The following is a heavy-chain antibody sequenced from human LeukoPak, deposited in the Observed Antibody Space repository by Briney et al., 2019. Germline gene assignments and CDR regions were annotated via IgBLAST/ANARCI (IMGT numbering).Heavy chain of an antibody. J-gene: IGHJ5*02. CDR2: ISSSSSYI. D-gene: IGHD6-13*01. CDR3: ARGGYSSSWYPPPWFDP. V-gene: IGHV3-21*01. Sequence: PGGSLRLSCAVSGFTFSSYSMNWVRQAPGKGLEWVSSISSSSSYIYYADSVKGRFTISRDNAKNSLYLQMNSLRAEDTAVYYCARGGYSSSWYPPPWFDPWGQGTLVTVSS. CDR1: GFTFSSYS.